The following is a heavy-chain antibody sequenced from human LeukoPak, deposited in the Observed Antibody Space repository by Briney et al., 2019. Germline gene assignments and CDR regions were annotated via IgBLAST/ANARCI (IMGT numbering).Heavy chain of an antibody. CDR1: GGSFRGYY. V-gene: IGHV4-34*12. J-gene: IGHJ4*02. D-gene: IGHD3-22*01. CDR3: ARGYDSGGYYAYFDY. CDR2: VIHSGAT. Sequence: PSETLSLTCTVYGGSFRGYYWTWIRNPPGKGRQGIGEVIHSGATNYNPSLTSRLIISVDTSRNQFSLKLSSVTAADTAVYYCARGYDSGGYYAYFDYWGQGALVTVSS.